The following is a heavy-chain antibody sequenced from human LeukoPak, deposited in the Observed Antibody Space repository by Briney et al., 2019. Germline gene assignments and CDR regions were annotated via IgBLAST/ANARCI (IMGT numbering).Heavy chain of an antibody. V-gene: IGHV1-24*01. Sequence: ASVKVSCKFSGYTLTELSMHWVRQAPGKGLKWMGGFDPDDGETIYAQKFQGRVTMTEDTSTDTAYMELSSLRSEDTAVYYCATGLGRSRDYDFWSGYYVYWGQGTLVTVSS. J-gene: IGHJ4*02. CDR3: ATGLGRSRDYDFWSGYYVY. CDR1: GYTLTELS. CDR2: FDPDDGET. D-gene: IGHD3-3*01.